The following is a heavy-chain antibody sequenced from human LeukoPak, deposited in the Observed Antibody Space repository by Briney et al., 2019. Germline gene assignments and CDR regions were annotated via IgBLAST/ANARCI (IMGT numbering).Heavy chain of an antibody. D-gene: IGHD3-3*01. CDR3: AHTVWSGNYFDY. J-gene: IGHJ4*02. V-gene: IGHV3-74*01. Sequence: GGSLRLSCAASGFTFSTSWMHWVRQVPGKGLVWVSRINSDGRSTDYADSVKGRFTISRDSTKNTLYLQMNSLRAEDTAVYYWAHTVWSGNYFDYWGQGTLVTVSS. CDR2: INSDGRST. CDR1: GFTFSTSW.